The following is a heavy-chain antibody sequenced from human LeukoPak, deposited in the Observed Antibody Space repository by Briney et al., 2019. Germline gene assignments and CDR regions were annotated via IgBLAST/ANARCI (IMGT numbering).Heavy chain of an antibody. CDR2: IEPDGDEG. CDR1: GFTFSSYW. D-gene: IGHD2-21*01. J-gene: IGHJ6*02. V-gene: IGHV3-7*04. CDR3: ARAAVASPGDV. Sequence: GGSLRLSCAASGFTFSSYWMSWVRQAPPKGLDWVANIEPDGDEGYYADSLKSRFTISRDNAENSLYLQMNSMRDDDTAVYYCARAAVASPGDVWGQGTTVTVSS.